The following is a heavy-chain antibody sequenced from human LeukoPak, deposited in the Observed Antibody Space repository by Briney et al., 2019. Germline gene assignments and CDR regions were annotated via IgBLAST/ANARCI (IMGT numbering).Heavy chain of an antibody. CDR1: GYTFTGYY. Sequence: ASVKVSCKASGYTFTGYYMRWVRQAPGQGLEWMGWIIPNSGGTNYAQKFQGRVTMTRDTSISTAYMELSRLRSDDTAVYYCARDYSSSWTDLGYWGKGTLVTVSS. CDR2: IIPNSGGT. J-gene: IGHJ4*02. D-gene: IGHD6-13*01. CDR3: ARDYSSSWTDLGY. V-gene: IGHV1-2*02.